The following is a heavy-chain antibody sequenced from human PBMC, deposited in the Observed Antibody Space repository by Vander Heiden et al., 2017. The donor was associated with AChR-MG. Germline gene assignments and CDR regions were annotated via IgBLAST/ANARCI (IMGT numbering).Heavy chain of an antibody. CDR2: ISGSGGST. D-gene: IGHD2-15*01. CDR1: GFTFSSYA. V-gene: IGHV3-23*01. Sequence: EVQLLESGGGLVQPGGSLRLSCAASGFTFSSYAMSWVRQAPGKGLEWVSAISGSGGSTYYADSVKGRFTISRDNSKNTLYLQMNSLRAEDTAVYYCAKGKCSGGSCYYYYGMDVWGQGTTVTVS. J-gene: IGHJ6*02. CDR3: AKGKCSGGSCYYYYGMDV.